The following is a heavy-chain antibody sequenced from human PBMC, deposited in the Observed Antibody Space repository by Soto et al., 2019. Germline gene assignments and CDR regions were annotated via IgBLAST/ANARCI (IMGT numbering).Heavy chain of an antibody. CDR3: ATNFAARDDFDY. V-gene: IGHV1-24*01. CDR2: FDPEDGET. D-gene: IGHD3-9*01. J-gene: IGHJ4*02. CDR1: GYTLTELS. Sequence: GASVKVSCKVSGYTLTELSMHWVRQAPGKGLEWMGGFDPEDGETIYAQKFQGRVTMTEDTSTDTAYMELSSLRSEDTAVYYCATNFAARDDFDYWGQGTLVTVSS.